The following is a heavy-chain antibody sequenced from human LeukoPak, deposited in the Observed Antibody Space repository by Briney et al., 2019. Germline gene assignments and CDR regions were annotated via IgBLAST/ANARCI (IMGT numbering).Heavy chain of an antibody. J-gene: IGHJ5*02. Sequence: GGSLRLSCAASGFTVSSNYMSWVRQAPGTGLEWVSIIYSGGSTYYADSVKGRFTISRDNSKNMLYLQMNDLRAEDTAVHYCARDHYPNNWFDPWGQGTLVTVSS. D-gene: IGHD1-26*01. CDR3: ARDHYPNNWFDP. CDR2: IYSGGST. V-gene: IGHV3-53*01. CDR1: GFTVSSNY.